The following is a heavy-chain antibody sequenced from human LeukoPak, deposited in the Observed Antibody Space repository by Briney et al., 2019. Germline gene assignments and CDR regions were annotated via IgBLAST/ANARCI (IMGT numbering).Heavy chain of an antibody. CDR1: GYTFTSYY. V-gene: IGHV1-2*02. J-gene: IGHJ4*02. D-gene: IGHD3-9*01. CDR3: ARSPHILTGENFDY. CDR2: INPNSGGT. Sequence: ASVKVSCKASGYTFTSYYMHWVRQAPGQGLEWMGWINPNSGGTNYAQKFQGRVTMTRDTSITTAYMEMSRLRSDDTALYYCARSPHILTGENFDYWGQGTLVTVSS.